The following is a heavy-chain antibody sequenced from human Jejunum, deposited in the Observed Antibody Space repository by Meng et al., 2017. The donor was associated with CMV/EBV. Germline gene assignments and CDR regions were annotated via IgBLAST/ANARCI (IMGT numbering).Heavy chain of an antibody. CDR3: ARGFLNGYQPFDY. CDR2: IIAIFKTP. J-gene: IGHJ4*02. CDR1: GGSVNNYA. D-gene: IGHD5-24*01. Sequence: QVRLMLSGVGVREPVSSVKFTCKSSGGSVNNYAFNWVRQAPGQGLEWMGGIIAIFKTPNYAQKFQGRLTITADESTGTSYMELTSLTSEDTAVYYCARGFLNGYQPFDYWGQGTLVTVSS. V-gene: IGHV1-69*12.